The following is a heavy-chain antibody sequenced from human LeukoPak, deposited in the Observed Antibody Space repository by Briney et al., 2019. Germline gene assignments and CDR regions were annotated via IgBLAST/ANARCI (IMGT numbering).Heavy chain of an antibody. D-gene: IGHD7-27*01. CDR2: ISSSGSTI. CDR3: ARETTGDPFDY. J-gene: IGHJ4*02. Sequence: GGSLRLPCAASGFTFSDYYMSWIRQAPGKGLEWVSYISSSGSTIYYADSVKGRFTISRDNAKNSLYLQMNSLRAEDTALYYCARETTGDPFDYWGQGTLVTVSS. CDR1: GFTFSDYY. V-gene: IGHV3-11*04.